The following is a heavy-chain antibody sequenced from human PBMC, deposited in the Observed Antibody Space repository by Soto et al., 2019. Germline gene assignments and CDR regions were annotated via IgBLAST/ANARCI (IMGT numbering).Heavy chain of an antibody. D-gene: IGHD3-22*01. J-gene: IGHJ4*02. CDR3: VKDPRHYYEYRGAYYFDY. Sequence: PGGSLRLSCAASGFTFSSYGMHWVRQAPGKGLEWVAVISYDGSNKYYADSVKGRFTISRDNSKTTLYLQMNSLRAEDTAVYYCVKDPRHYYEYRGAYYFDYWGQGTLVTVSS. V-gene: IGHV3-30*18. CDR1: GFTFSSYG. CDR2: ISYDGSNK.